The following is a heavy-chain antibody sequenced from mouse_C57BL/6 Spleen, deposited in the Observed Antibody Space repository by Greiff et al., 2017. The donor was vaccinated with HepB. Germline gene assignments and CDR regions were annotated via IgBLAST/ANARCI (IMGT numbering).Heavy chain of an antibody. Sequence: EVQLQQSGPGLVKPSQSLSLTCTVTGYSITSGYGWNWIRQFPGNKLEWMGYISYSGSTNSNPSLKSRISITRDTSKNQFFLQLNSVTTEDTATYYCARTARIKYWGQGTTLTVSS. J-gene: IGHJ2*01. V-gene: IGHV3-2*02. D-gene: IGHD1-2*01. CDR1: GYSITSGYG. CDR2: ISYSGST. CDR3: ARTARIKY.